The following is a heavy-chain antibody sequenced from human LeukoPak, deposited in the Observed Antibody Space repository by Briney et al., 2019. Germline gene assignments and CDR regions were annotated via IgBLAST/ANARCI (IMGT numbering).Heavy chain of an antibody. J-gene: IGHJ5*02. D-gene: IGHD3-16*01. CDR3: ARDYVGGNWFDL. V-gene: IGHV1-46*01. CDR2: INPSGGDT. Sequence: WASVKVSCKASGYTFTRYYLHWVRQAPGQGLEWMGVINPSGGDTTYAQKFQGRVTMSRDTSTNQVYMDLSSLTSEDSALYYCARDYVGGNWFDLWGQGTLVTVS. CDR1: GYTFTRYY.